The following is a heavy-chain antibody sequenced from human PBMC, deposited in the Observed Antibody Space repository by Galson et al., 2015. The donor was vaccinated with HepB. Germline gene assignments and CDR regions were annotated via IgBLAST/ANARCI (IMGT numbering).Heavy chain of an antibody. J-gene: IGHJ6*02. CDR2: ISYDGTNK. Sequence: SLRLSCAASGFRFSRYGMDWVRQAPGKGLQWVALISYDGTNKYYADSVRGRFTISRDNSKNTLYLQMNSLTTEDAAVYYCAREGSPSHYNNTLDVWGQGTTVTVS. D-gene: IGHD3-9*01. CDR1: GFRFSRYG. CDR3: AREGSPSHYNNTLDV. V-gene: IGHV3-30*03.